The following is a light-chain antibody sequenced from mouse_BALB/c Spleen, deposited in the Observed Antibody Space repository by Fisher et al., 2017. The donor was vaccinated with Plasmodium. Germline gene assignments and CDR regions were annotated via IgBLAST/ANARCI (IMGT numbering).Light chain of an antibody. CDR1: QSIANN. Sequence: DIVITQTPATLSVTPGDRVSLSCRASQSIANNLHWYQQKLHESPRLLINYTSQSISGIPSRISGSGSGTDFTLSINSVETEDFGVYFCQQSNSWPLTFGAGTKLELK. CDR2: YTS. V-gene: IGKV5-43*01. CDR3: QQSNSWPLT. J-gene: IGKJ5*01.